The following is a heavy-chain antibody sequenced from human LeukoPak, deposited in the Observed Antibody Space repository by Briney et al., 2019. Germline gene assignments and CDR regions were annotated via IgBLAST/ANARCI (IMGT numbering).Heavy chain of an antibody. CDR1: GYTFNDYY. CDR2: INPNTGGT. CDR3: ARAAIDSSGYYYGY. D-gene: IGHD3-22*01. V-gene: IGHV1-2*04. J-gene: IGHJ4*02. Sequence: ASVKVSCKASGYTFNDYYVHWVRQAPGQGLEWMGWINPNTGGTNYAHSFQGWVTMTRDTSISTAYMELSKLRSDDTAVYYCARAAIDSSGYYYGYWGQGTLVTVSS.